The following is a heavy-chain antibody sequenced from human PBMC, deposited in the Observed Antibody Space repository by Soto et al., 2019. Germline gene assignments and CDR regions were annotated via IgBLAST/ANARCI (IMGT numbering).Heavy chain of an antibody. CDR1: GFTFSSYG. V-gene: IGHV3-33*01. J-gene: IGHJ6*02. CDR3: ARDINYDFWSGYYTGIEDYYYYGMDV. Sequence: PGGSLRLSCAASGFTFSSYGMHWVRQAPGKGLEWVAVIWYDGSNKYYADSVKGRFTISRDNSKNTLYLQMNSLRAEDTAVYYCARDINYDFWSGYYTGIEDYYYYGMDVWGQGTTVTVSS. D-gene: IGHD3-3*01. CDR2: IWYDGSNK.